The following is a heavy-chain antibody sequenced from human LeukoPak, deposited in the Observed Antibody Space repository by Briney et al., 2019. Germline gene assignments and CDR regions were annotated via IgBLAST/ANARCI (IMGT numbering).Heavy chain of an antibody. Sequence: GESLKISCKGSGYSFTSYWIGWVRQAPGQGLEWMGWINPNSGGTNYAQKFQGRVTMTRDTSISTAYMELSRLRSDDTAVYYCARGGAEWELSNWFDPWGQGTLVTVSS. V-gene: IGHV1-2*02. D-gene: IGHD1-26*01. CDR2: INPNSGGT. J-gene: IGHJ5*02. CDR3: ARGGAEWELSNWFDP. CDR1: GYSFTSYW.